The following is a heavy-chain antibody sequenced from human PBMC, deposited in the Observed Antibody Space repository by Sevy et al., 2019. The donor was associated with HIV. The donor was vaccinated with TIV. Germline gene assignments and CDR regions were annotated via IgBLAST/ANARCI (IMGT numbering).Heavy chain of an antibody. V-gene: IGHV3-48*03. CDR2: ISTSVSRV. CDR1: GFPFGNYE. J-gene: IGHJ4*02. CDR3: ARDIPVAAADY. D-gene: IGHD6-13*01. Sequence: GGSLRLSCTASGFPFGNYEMNWVRQAPGKGLEWVAFISTSVSRVFYADSVKGRFTISRDNARNSLYLQMDNLRVDDTALYYCARDIPVAAADYWGQGTLVTVSS.